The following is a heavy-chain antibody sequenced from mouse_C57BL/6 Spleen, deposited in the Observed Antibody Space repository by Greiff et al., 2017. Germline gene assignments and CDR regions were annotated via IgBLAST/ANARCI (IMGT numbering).Heavy chain of an antibody. CDR1: GFTFSSYA. V-gene: IGHV5-9-1*02. Sequence: EVMLVESGEGLVKPGGSLKLSCAASGFTFSSYAMSWVRQTPEKRLEWVAYISSGGDYMYYADTVKGRFTISRDNARNTLYLQRSSLKSEDTDMYYCTRERGTMVKTVARYFDDWGTGTTVTVSS. J-gene: IGHJ1*03. CDR2: ISSGGDYM. D-gene: IGHD2-2*01. CDR3: TRERGTMVKTVARYFDD.